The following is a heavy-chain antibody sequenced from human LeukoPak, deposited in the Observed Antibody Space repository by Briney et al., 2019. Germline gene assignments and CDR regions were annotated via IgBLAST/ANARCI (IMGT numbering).Heavy chain of an antibody. CDR3: ALRDSGTYIGFHN. V-gene: IGHV4-59*03. Sequence: SETLSLTCAVSGDSISTYYCGWVRQPPGKGLEWIGYIYYSGSTNYNPSLKSRVTISEDTSKNQFSLKLSSVTTADTAVYYCALRDSGTYIGFHNWGQGTLVTVSS. CDR2: IYYSGST. J-gene: IGHJ4*02. CDR1: GDSISTYY. D-gene: IGHD1-26*01.